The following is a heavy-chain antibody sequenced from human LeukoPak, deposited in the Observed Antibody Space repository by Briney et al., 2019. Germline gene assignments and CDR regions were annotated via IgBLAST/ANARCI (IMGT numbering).Heavy chain of an antibody. CDR2: ISNSGGST. D-gene: IGHD3-22*01. CDR1: GFTFSNYA. V-gene: IGHV3-23*01. J-gene: IGHJ4*02. Sequence: QSGGSLRLSCAASGFTFSNYATSWVRQAPGKGLKWVSGISNSGGSTYYADSVKGRFTVSRDTSKNTLYLQMNSLRAEDTAVYYCAKRDYYDSSGYYYLYYFDHWGQGTLVTVSS. CDR3: AKRDYYDSSGYYYLYYFDH.